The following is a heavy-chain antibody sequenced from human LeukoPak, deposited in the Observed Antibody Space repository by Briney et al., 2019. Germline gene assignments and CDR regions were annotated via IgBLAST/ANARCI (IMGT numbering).Heavy chain of an antibody. Sequence: GGXLRLSCAASGFTFSTYAMSWVRQAPGKGVEGVSAISSSGDVKYYIDSVKGRVTISRDNYKKTLYMQMRRLRAEGKALYYCAKDRPNYYHISGSYYKRNGDYWGRGTLVTVSS. V-gene: IGHV3-23*01. CDR2: ISSSGDVK. CDR3: AKDRPNYYHISGSYYKRNGDY. CDR1: GFTFSTYA. D-gene: IGHD3-22*01. J-gene: IGHJ4*02.